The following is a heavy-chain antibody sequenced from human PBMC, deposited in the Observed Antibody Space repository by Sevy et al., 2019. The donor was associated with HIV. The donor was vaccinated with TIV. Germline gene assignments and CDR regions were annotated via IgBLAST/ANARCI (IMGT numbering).Heavy chain of an antibody. Sequence: GGSLRLSCTTSGFTFTNAWMGWVRQAPGKGLEWFGRIRSNTDGGTTDYAAPLKGRFTISRDDSKNTLYLQMNILKSADTAVYYCTTDREYGDYKGGFDYWGQGTLVTVSS. J-gene: IGHJ4*02. CDR2: IRSNTDGGTT. CDR3: TTDREYGDYKGGFDY. D-gene: IGHD4-17*01. CDR1: GFTFTNAW. V-gene: IGHV3-15*01.